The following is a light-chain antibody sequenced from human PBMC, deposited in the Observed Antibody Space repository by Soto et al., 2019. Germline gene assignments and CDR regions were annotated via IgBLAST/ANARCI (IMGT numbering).Light chain of an antibody. CDR2: EVS. Sequence: VLTQPPSASGSPGQSVTISCTGTSTDVGGYNYISWYQHHPGKGPKLIIYEVSERPSGVPGRFSGSKSGNTASLTVSGLQAEDEADYYCSSYAGSNNRGVFGSGTKVTVL. V-gene: IGLV2-8*01. CDR1: STDVGGYNY. J-gene: IGLJ1*01. CDR3: SSYAGSNNRGV.